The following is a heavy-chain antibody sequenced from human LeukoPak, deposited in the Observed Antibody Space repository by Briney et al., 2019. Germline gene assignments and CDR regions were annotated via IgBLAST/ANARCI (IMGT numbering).Heavy chain of an antibody. V-gene: IGHV3-48*04. J-gene: IGHJ4*02. Sequence: GGSLRLSCAASGFTFSSYRMNWVRQAPGKGLEWLSYINGNNGTIYYADSVRGRFTISRDNAKNSVYLQMNSLRGEDTAVYYCVRAYSRGYSDDFDYWGQGTLVTVSS. CDR3: VRAYSRGYSDDFDY. CDR1: GFTFSSYR. D-gene: IGHD3-22*01. CDR2: INGNNGTI.